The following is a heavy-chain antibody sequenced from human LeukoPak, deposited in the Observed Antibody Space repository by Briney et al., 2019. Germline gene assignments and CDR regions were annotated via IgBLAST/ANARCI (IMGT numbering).Heavy chain of an antibody. CDR1: GSTFSSYS. J-gene: IGHJ4*02. Sequence: GGSLRLSCAASGSTFSSYSMNWVRQAPGKGLEWVSYISSSSSTIYYADSVKGRFTISRDNVKNSLYLQMNSLRAEDTAVYYCASQGYCSSTSCYTTEDTAMEYWGQGTLVTVSS. D-gene: IGHD2-2*02. CDR3: ASQGYCSSTSCYTTEDTAMEY. CDR2: ISSSSSTI. V-gene: IGHV3-48*04.